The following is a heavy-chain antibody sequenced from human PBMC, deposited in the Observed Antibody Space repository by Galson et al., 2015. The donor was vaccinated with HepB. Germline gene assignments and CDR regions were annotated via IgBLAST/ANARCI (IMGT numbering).Heavy chain of an antibody. J-gene: IGHJ3*02. CDR3: ARVFGALGTPTGAAFDI. CDR1: GDSVPSNSAA. D-gene: IGHD3-16*01. V-gene: IGHV6-1*01. CDR2: TYYRSKWYN. Sequence: CAISGDSVPSNSAAWNWIRQSPSRGLEWLGRTYYRSKWYNDYAVSVKSRITINPDTSKNQFSLQLNSVTPEDTAVYYCARVFGALGTPTGAAFDIWGQGTMVTVSS.